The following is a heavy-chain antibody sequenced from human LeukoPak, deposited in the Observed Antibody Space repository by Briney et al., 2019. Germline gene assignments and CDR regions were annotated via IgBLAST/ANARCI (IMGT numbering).Heavy chain of an antibody. CDR1: GFTFSSYA. J-gene: IGHJ4*02. D-gene: IGHD6-6*01. V-gene: IGHV3-64D*06. CDR3: VKGDTSIAASTPFDY. Sequence: GGSLRLSCSASGFTFSSYAMHWVRQAPGKGLEYVSAISSNGGSTYYADSVEGRFTISRDNSKNTLYLQMSSLRAEDTAVYYCVKGDTSIAASTPFDYWGQGTLVTVSS. CDR2: ISSNGGST.